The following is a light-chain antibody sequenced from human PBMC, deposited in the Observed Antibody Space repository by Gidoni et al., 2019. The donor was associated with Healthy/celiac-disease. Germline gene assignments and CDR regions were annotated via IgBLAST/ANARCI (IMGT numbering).Light chain of an antibody. V-gene: IGLV3-25*03. CDR3: QSADSSGTFVV. CDR2: KDS. CDR1: ALPKQY. Sequence: SYELTQPPSVSVSPGQTARITCSGDALPKQYAYWYQQKPGQAPVLVIYKDSERPSGIPERFSGSSSGTTGTLTISGVQAEDEADDYCQSADSSGTFVVFGGGTKLTVL. J-gene: IGLJ2*01.